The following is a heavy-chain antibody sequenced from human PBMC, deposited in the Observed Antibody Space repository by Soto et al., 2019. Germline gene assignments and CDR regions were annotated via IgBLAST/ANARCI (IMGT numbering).Heavy chain of an antibody. CDR1: GGSISSCGYS. J-gene: IGHJ3*02. V-gene: IGHV4-30-2*01. D-gene: IGHD3-22*01. CDR3: ARDAGYYYDAYAFDI. Sequence: TSETLSLTCAVSGGSISSCGYSWSWIRQPPGKGLEWIGYIYHSGSTYYNPSLKSRVTISVDRSKNQFSLKLSSVTAADTAVYYCARDAGYYYDAYAFDIWGQGTMVTVSS. CDR2: IYHSGST.